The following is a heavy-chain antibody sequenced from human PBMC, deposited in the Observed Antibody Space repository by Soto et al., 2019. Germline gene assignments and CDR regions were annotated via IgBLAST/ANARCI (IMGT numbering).Heavy chain of an antibody. Sequence: QVQLVESGGGVVQPGRSLRLSCATSGFTFSNYGMHWVRQAPGKGLEWVATMSYDGSVISYADSVKGRFTISRDNSKNTVYLQMNSLRVADTAVYYCSKRGDYDLLTGYSPLFDYWGQGTLVTVSS. CDR2: MSYDGSVI. D-gene: IGHD3-9*01. V-gene: IGHV3-30*18. CDR3: SKRGDYDLLTGYSPLFDY. J-gene: IGHJ4*02. CDR1: GFTFSNYG.